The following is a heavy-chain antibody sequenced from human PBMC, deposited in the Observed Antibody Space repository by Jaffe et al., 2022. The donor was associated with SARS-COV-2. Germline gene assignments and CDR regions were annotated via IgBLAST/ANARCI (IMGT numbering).Heavy chain of an antibody. Sequence: ETHLVESGGGLVQPGGSLRVSCVASGFSFSDFFMGWVRQAPGMGLEWVASLSGKSIFTQYKDSVRGRFTISRDNFKNTVYLQMNSLRVEDTAVYFCVKTRGLPQGSIFDVWGQGTLVTVSP. CDR2: LSGKSIFT. CDR3: VKTRGLPQGSIFDV. D-gene: IGHD3-9*01. V-gene: IGHV3-23*05. CDR1: GFSFSDFF. J-gene: IGHJ1*01.